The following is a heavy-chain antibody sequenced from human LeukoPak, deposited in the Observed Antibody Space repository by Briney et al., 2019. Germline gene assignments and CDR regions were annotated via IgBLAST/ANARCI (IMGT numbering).Heavy chain of an antibody. Sequence: GGSLRLSCAASGFTFSSYSMNWVRQAPGKGLEWVSSISSSSSYIYYADSVKGRFTISRDNAKNSLYLQMSSLRAEDTAVYYCARDKDDILTGYYAYYYYYGMDVWGQGTTVTVSS. CDR1: GFTFSSYS. CDR3: ARDKDDILTGYYAYYYYYGMDV. CDR2: ISSSSSYI. D-gene: IGHD3-9*01. V-gene: IGHV3-21*01. J-gene: IGHJ6*02.